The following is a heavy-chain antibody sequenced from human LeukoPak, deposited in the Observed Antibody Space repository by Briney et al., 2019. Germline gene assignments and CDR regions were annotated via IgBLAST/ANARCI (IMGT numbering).Heavy chain of an antibody. CDR1: GFTFASYW. Sequence: GGSLRLSCAASGFTFASYWMHWVRQAPGKGLVWVSLINTDGSRIGYADSVKGRFTISRDNAKNTLYLQMNSLRVEDTAVYYCVRDFGCHSSYFFDYWGQGTLVTVSS. CDR2: INTDGSRI. D-gene: IGHD3-3*01. CDR3: VRDFGCHSSYFFDY. J-gene: IGHJ4*02. V-gene: IGHV3-74*01.